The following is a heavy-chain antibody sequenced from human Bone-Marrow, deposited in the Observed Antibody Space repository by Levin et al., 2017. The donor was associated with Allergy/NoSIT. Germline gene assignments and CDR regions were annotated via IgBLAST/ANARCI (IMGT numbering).Heavy chain of an antibody. Sequence: GESLKISCAASGFTFSSYGMHWVRQAPGKGLEWVAVISYDGSNKYYADSVKGRFTISRDNSKNTLYLQMNSLRAEDTAVYYCAKLASTVDYWGQGTLVTVSS. J-gene: IGHJ4*02. V-gene: IGHV3-30*18. CDR1: GFTFSSYG. D-gene: IGHD2-2*01. CDR2: ISYDGSNK. CDR3: AKLASTVDY.